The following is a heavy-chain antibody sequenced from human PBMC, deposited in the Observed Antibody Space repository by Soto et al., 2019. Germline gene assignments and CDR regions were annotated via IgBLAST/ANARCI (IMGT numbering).Heavy chain of an antibody. D-gene: IGHD5-12*01. CDR3: ARAWLRFSLDY. J-gene: IGHJ4*02. CDR1: GGSFSGYY. V-gene: IGHV4-34*01. Sequence: PSETLSLTCAVYGGSFSGYYWSWIRQPPGKGLEWIGEINHSGSTNYNPSLKSRVTISVDTSKNQFSLKLSSVTAADTAVYCCARAWLRFSLDYWGQGTLVTVSS. CDR2: INHSGST.